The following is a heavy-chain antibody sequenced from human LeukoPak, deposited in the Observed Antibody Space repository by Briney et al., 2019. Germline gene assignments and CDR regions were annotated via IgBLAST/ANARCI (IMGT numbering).Heavy chain of an antibody. CDR2: IWYDGSNK. Sequence: GGSLRLSCAASGFTFSSYGMHWVRQAPGKGLEWGAVIWYDGSNKYYADSVKVRFTISRDNSKNTLYLQMNSLRAEDTAVYYCAKGVAVAGTHAFDIWGQGTMVTVSS. V-gene: IGHV3-33*06. D-gene: IGHD6-19*01. CDR3: AKGVAVAGTHAFDI. J-gene: IGHJ3*02. CDR1: GFTFSSYG.